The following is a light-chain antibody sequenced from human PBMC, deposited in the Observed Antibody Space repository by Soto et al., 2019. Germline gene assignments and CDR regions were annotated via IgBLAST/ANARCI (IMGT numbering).Light chain of an antibody. CDR1: QSISGW. Sequence: DIQMTPSPSTLSASVGDRVTITCRASQSISGWLAWYQQKPGKAPKVLIYKASSLESGVPSRFSGSGSGTEFTLAISSLQPDDFATYYCQQDNGFPLTVGGGTKLEI. CDR2: KAS. V-gene: IGKV1-5*03. J-gene: IGKJ4*01. CDR3: QQDNGFPLT.